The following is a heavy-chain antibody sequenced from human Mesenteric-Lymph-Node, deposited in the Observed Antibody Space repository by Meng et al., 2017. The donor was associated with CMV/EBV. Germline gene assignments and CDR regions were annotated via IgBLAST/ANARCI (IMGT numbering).Heavy chain of an antibody. J-gene: IGHJ6*02. Sequence: GGSLRLSCAASGFTFSDYSMNWVRQAPGKGLEWISSINSISNYIKYADSVKGRFTISRDNSKNTLYLQMNSLRAEDTAVYYCAKDRSVIAADRYYYYGMDVWGQGTTVTVSS. CDR3: AKDRSVIAADRYYYYGMDV. CDR1: GFTFSDYS. D-gene: IGHD6-13*01. CDR2: INSISNYI. V-gene: IGHV3-21*01.